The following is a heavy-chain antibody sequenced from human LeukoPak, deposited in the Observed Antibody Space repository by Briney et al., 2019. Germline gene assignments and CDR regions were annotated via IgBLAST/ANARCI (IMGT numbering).Heavy chain of an antibody. CDR2: ISSNGGST. Sequence: GGSLRLSCSASGFTFSSYAMEWVRQAPGKGLEYVSVISSNGGSTHYVDSVKGRFTISRDNSKNMLYLQMSSLRAEDTAVYYCVKGGSTSYRYNWSDPCGQGNLVTVSS. D-gene: IGHD2-2*01. CDR1: GFTFSSYA. CDR3: VKGGSTSYRYNWSDP. J-gene: IGHJ5*02. V-gene: IGHV3-64D*06.